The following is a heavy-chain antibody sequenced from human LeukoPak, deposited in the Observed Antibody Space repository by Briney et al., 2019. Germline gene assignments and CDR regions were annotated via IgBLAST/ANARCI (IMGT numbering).Heavy chain of an antibody. D-gene: IGHD1-26*01. J-gene: IGHJ3*02. CDR3: TXXTVGATFPGVFDI. Sequence: SETLSLTCAVYGGSFSGYYWSWIRQPPGKGLEWIGEINHSGSTNYNPSLKSRVTISVDTSKNQFSLKLSSVTAADTAVYYCTXXTVGATFPGVFDIWGQGTMVTVSS. CDR1: GGSFSGYY. V-gene: IGHV4-34*01. CDR2: INHSGST.